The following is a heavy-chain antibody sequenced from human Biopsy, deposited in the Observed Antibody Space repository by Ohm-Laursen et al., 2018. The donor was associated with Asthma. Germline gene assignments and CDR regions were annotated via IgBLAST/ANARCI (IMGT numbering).Heavy chain of an antibody. CDR3: ARFTASITIFGVVNNWFDP. J-gene: IGHJ5*02. CDR2: IYYSGST. CDR1: GGSISSSSYY. Sequence: SETLSLTCSVSGGSISSSSYYWGWIRQPPGKGLEWIGSIYYSGSTYYNPSLKSRVTISVDTSKNKFSRKLSSVTAADTAVYYCARFTASITIFGVVNNWFDPWGQGTLVTVSS. V-gene: IGHV4-39*01. D-gene: IGHD3-3*01.